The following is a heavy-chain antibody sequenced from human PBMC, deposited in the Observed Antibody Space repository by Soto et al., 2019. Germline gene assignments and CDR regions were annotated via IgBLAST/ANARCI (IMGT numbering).Heavy chain of an antibody. CDR2: ISSTTNYI. CDR3: ARESEDLTSNFDY. Sequence: GVALRLSCAASGFTFTRFSMNWVRQAPGKGLGWVSSISSTTNYIYSRDSMKGRFTISRDNAKNSLYLEMNSLRAEDTAVYYCARESEDLTSNFDYWGQGTLVTVSS. CDR1: GFTFTRFS. V-gene: IGHV3-21*06. J-gene: IGHJ4*02.